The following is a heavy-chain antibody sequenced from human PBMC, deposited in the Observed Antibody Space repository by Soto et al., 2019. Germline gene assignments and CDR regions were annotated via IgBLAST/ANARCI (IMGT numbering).Heavy chain of an antibody. CDR2: MNPNSGNT. CDR3: ARGGGIMITFGGVIAMNPFDY. D-gene: IGHD3-16*02. Sequence: QVQLVQSGAEVKKPGASVKVSCKASGYTFTSYDINWVRQATGQGLEWMGWMNPNSGNTGYAQKFKGRVTMTRNTSISTAYMELSSLRSEDTAVYYCARGGGIMITFGGVIAMNPFDYWGQGTLVTVSS. J-gene: IGHJ4*02. CDR1: GYTFTSYD. V-gene: IGHV1-8*01.